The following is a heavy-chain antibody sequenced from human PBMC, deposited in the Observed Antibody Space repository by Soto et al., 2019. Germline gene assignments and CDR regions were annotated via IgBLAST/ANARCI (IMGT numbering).Heavy chain of an antibody. CDR1: GGSISSGDYY. V-gene: IGHV4-30-4*01. CDR2: IYYSGST. CDR3: ARPMDSSDAFDI. D-gene: IGHD5-18*01. J-gene: IGHJ3*02. Sequence: SETLSLTCTVSGGSISSGDYYWSWIRQPPGKGLEWIGYIYYSGSTYYNPSLKSRVTISVDTSKNQFSLKLSSVTAADTAVYYCARPMDSSDAFDIWGQGTMVTVSS.